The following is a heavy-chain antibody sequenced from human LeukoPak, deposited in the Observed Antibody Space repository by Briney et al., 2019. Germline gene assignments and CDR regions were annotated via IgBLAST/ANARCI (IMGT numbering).Heavy chain of an antibody. D-gene: IGHD2-2*02. J-gene: IGHJ5*02. CDR2: IYTSGST. Sequence: SETLSLTCTVSGGSISSYYWRWIRQPAGKGLEWIGRIYTSGSTNYNPSLKSRVTMSVDTSKNQFSLKLSSVTAADTAVYYCARETRISYCSSTSCYTHNWFDPWGQGTLVTVSS. CDR3: ARETRISYCSSTSCYTHNWFDP. CDR1: GGSISSYY. V-gene: IGHV4-4*07.